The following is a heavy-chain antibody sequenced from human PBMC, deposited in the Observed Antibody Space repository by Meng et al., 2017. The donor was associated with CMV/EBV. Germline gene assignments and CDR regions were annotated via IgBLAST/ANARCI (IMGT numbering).Heavy chain of an antibody. CDR2: INWNGGST. V-gene: IGHV3-20*04. CDR1: GFTFDDYG. CDR3: ARDPAKVVPAAIPYYYYGMDV. D-gene: IGHD2-2*02. Sequence: GGSLRLSCAASGFTFDDYGMSWVRQAPGKGLEWVSGINWNGGSTGYADSVKGRFTISRDNAKNSLYLQMNSLRAEDTALYYCARDPAKVVPAAIPYYYYGMDVWGQGTTVTVSS. J-gene: IGHJ6*02.